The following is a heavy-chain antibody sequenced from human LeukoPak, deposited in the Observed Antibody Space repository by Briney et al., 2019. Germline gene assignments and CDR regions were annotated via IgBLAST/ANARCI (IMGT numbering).Heavy chain of an antibody. CDR3: ARVPSGVVEPPTRGDYFDF. D-gene: IGHD2-2*01. CDR2: INPSGRT. Sequence: SETLSLTCAVYGGTFSGYYWSWIRQPPGKGLEWIGEINPSGRTNYNPYLKSRVTISVDTSKNQFSLKWSFVTGADTAVYYCARVPSGVVEPPTRGDYFDFWGQGTLVTVSS. J-gene: IGHJ4*02. CDR1: GGTFSGYY. V-gene: IGHV4-34*01.